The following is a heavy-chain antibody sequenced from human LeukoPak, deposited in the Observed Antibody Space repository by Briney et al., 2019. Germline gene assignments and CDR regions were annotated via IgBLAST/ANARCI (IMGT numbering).Heavy chain of an antibody. J-gene: IGHJ4*02. Sequence: GGSMRLSCAASGFTVSSNYMSWVRQAPGKGLEWVSVIYSGGSTYYADSVKGRFTISRDNSKNTLYLQMNSLRAEDTAVYYCATLEMATTRLDYWGQGTLVTVSS. CDR2: IYSGGST. D-gene: IGHD5-24*01. V-gene: IGHV3-53*01. CDR3: ATLEMATTRLDY. CDR1: GFTVSSNY.